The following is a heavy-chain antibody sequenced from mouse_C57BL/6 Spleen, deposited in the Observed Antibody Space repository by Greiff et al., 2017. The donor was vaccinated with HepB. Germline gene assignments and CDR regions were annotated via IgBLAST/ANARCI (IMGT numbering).Heavy chain of an antibody. J-gene: IGHJ3*01. Sequence: QVQLQQSGAELARPGASVKLSCKASGYTFTSYGISWVKQRTGQGLEWIGEIYPRSGNTYYNEKFKGKATLTADKSSSTAYMELRSLTSEDSAVYFCARGREFIKTYWGQGTLVTVSA. V-gene: IGHV1-81*01. D-gene: IGHD1-1*01. CDR2: IYPRSGNT. CDR1: GYTFTSYG. CDR3: ARGREFIKTY.